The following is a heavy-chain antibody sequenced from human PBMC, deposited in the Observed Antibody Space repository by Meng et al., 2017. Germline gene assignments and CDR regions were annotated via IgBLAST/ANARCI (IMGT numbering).Heavy chain of an antibody. CDR1: GFTFSSYG. J-gene: IGHJ4*02. V-gene: IGHV3-33*01. CDR3: ARELRRDGYRAKFDY. Sequence: GESLKISCAASGFTFSSYGMHWVRQAPGKGLEWVAVIWYDGSNKYYADSVKGRFTISRDNSKNTLYLQMNSLRAEDTAVYYCARELRRDGYRAKFDYWGQGTLVTVSS. D-gene: IGHD5-24*01. CDR2: IWYDGSNK.